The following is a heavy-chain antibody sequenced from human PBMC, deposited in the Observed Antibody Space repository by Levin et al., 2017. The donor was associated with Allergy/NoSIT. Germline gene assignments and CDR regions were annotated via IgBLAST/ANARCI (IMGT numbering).Heavy chain of an antibody. V-gene: IGHV4-31*03. J-gene: IGHJ4*02. Sequence: ASETLSLTCTVSGGSVSSGVYYWGWIRQHPGKGLECIGYIHPSGSTYYNPSLNSRVTMSVDTSKNQISLKMTSVTAADTGVYYCARGLDYSKLGYWGQGTLVTVSS. CDR2: IHPSGST. CDR1: GGSVSSGVYY. CDR3: ARGLDYSKLGY. D-gene: IGHD4-11*01.